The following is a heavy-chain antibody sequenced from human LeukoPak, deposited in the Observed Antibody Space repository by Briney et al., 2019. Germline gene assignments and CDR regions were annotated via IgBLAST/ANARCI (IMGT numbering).Heavy chain of an antibody. D-gene: IGHD4-23*01. CDR3: ARDSSLRTTVVKRSFDY. V-gene: IGHV3-11*01. J-gene: IGHJ4*02. Sequence: GGSLRLSCAASGFTFSDYYMSWIRQAPGKGLEWVSYVSSSGSTIYYADSVKGRFTISRDNAKNSLYLQMNSLRAEDTAVYYCARDSSLRTTVVKRSFDYWGQGTLVTVSS. CDR1: GFTFSDYY. CDR2: VSSSGSTI.